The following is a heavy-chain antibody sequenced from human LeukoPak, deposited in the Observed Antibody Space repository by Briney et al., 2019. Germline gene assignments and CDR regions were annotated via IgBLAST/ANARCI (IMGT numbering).Heavy chain of an antibody. V-gene: IGHV3-53*01. J-gene: IGHJ4*02. D-gene: IGHD3-3*01. CDR3: ARTIDDFWSGYYPLD. Sequence: GGSLRLSCAASGFTVSSNNMSWVRQAPGKGLEWVSVIYSGGGTYYADSVKGRFTISRDNSKNTLYLQMNSLRAEDTAVYYCARTIDDFWSGYYPLDWGQGTLVTVSS. CDR1: GFTVSSNN. CDR2: IYSGGGT.